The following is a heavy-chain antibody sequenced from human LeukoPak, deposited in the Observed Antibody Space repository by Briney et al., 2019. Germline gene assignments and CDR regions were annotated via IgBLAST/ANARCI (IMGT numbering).Heavy chain of an antibody. Sequence: SETLSLTCTVSGGSISSGSYYWSWIRQPAGKGLEWIGRINPSGTTNYSPSLKSRVTISVDTSKHQFSLKLSSVTAADTAVYYCARGSSGSYNYWGQGTLVTVSS. V-gene: IGHV4-61*02. CDR2: INPSGTT. D-gene: IGHD1-26*01. J-gene: IGHJ4*02. CDR1: GGSISSGSYY. CDR3: ARGSSGSYNY.